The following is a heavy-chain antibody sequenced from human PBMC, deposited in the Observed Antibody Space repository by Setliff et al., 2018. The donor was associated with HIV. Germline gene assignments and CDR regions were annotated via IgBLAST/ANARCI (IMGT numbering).Heavy chain of an antibody. V-gene: IGHV3-21*01. CDR3: TKGVRGGSSSQFDY. CDR1: GFNFKNYN. CDR2: ISSDSRYI. Sequence: GGSLRLSCVGSGFNFKNYNMNWVRQAPGKGLEWISSISSDSRYIYYADSVKGRFTISRDNAKNTVNLQMTSLRGDDTAVYYCTKGVRGGSSSQFDYWGQGTLVTVSS. J-gene: IGHJ4*02. D-gene: IGHD6-13*01.